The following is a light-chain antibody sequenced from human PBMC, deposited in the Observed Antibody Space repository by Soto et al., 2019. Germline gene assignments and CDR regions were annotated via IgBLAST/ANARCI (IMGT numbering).Light chain of an antibody. Sequence: ESVLTQYPATLSLSPGERATLSCRASQSVSSYLAWYQQKPGQAPRLLIYDASNRATGIPARFSGSGSGTDFTLTISSLEPEDFAVYYCQQRSNWPRTFGQGTKVDIK. CDR3: QQRSNWPRT. CDR1: QSVSSY. V-gene: IGKV3-11*01. J-gene: IGKJ1*01. CDR2: DAS.